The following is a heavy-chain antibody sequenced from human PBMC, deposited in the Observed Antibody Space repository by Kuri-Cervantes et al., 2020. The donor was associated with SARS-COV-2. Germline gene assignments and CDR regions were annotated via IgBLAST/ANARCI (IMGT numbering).Heavy chain of an antibody. D-gene: IGHD4-17*01. CDR1: GYTFTSYA. V-gene: IGHV7-4-1*02. CDR2: INTNTGNP. CDR3: ARDLYGDYVVASDI. J-gene: IGHJ3*02. Sequence: ASVKVSCKASGYTFTSYAMNGVRQAPGQGLEWMGWINTNTGNPTYSQGFTGRFVFSLDTSVSTAYLQISSLKAEETSVYYFARDLYGDYVVASDIWGQGTVVTVSS.